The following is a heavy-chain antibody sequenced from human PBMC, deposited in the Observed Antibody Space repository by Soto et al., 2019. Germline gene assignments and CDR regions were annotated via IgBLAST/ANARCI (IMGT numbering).Heavy chain of an antibody. CDR3: ARIGSGYYYYYYYMDV. V-gene: IGHV3-74*01. Sequence: GGSLRLSCAASGFTFSSYWMHWVRQAPGKGLVWVSRINSDGSSTSYADSVKGRFTISRDNAKNTLYLQMNSLRAEDTAVYYCARIGSGYYYYYYYMDVWGKGTTVTVSS. CDR1: GFTFSSYW. J-gene: IGHJ6*03. D-gene: IGHD3-10*01. CDR2: INSDGSST.